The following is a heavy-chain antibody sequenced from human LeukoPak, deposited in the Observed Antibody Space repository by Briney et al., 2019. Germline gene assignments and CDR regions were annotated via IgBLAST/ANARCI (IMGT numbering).Heavy chain of an antibody. CDR3: ARDGPIAAAAFDY. J-gene: IGHJ4*02. Sequence: GGSLRLSCAASGFTFSSYSMNWVRQAPGKGLEWVSSISSSSSYIYYADSVKGRFTISRDNAKNSLYLQMNSLRAEDTAVYYCARDGPIAAAAFDYWGQGTLVTVSS. D-gene: IGHD6-13*01. V-gene: IGHV3-21*01. CDR2: ISSSSSYI. CDR1: GFTFSSYS.